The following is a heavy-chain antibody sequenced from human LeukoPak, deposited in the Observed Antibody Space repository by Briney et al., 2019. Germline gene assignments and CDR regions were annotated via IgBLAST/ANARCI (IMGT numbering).Heavy chain of an antibody. D-gene: IGHD2-21*02. CDR3: ARDQAYCGGDCYFDF. CDR2: IYHSGST. V-gene: IGHV4-38-2*02. J-gene: IGHJ4*02. Sequence: PSETLSLTCAVSDYSISSAYYWGWLRQPPGKGLEWIGSIYHSGSTHYNPSLKSRVTISVDTSKNQFSLKLRSVTAADTAVYYCARDQAYCGGDCYFDFWGQGTLVTVSS. CDR1: DYSISSAYY.